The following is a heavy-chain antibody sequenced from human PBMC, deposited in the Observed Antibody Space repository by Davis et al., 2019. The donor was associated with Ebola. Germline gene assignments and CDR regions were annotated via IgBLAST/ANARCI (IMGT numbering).Heavy chain of an antibody. J-gene: IGHJ6*04. CDR3: ARSRADVVVVAATVLYYYYGMDV. CDR1: GDSIRSYY. D-gene: IGHD2-15*01. Sequence: MPSETLSLTCTVSGDSIRSYYWNWIRQPPGKRLEWIGYIYYSGGTNYNPSLKSRVTISVDTSKNQFSLKLSSVTAADTAVYYCARSRADVVVVAATVLYYYYGMDVWGKGTTVTVSS. CDR2: IYYSGGT. V-gene: IGHV4-59*01.